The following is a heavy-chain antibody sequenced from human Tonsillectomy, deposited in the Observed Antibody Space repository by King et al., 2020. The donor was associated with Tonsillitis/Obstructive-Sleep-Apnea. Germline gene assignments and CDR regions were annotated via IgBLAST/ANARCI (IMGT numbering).Heavy chain of an antibody. V-gene: IGHV3-11*05. Sequence: VPLVESGGGLVKPGGSLRLSCAASGFTFSDYYMTWLRQAPGKGLEWVSYISSSSSYTRYADSVKGRFTISRDNAKNSLYLQMNSLRAEDTAVYYCARAPYCSSTSCYTGLDYWGQGTLVTVSS. CDR2: ISSSSSYT. CDR1: GFTFSDYY. J-gene: IGHJ4*02. CDR3: ARAPYCSSTSCYTGLDY. D-gene: IGHD2-2*02.